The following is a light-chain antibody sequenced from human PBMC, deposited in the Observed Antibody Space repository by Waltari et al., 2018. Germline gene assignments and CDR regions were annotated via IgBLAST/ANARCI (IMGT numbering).Light chain of an antibody. CDR2: WAS. CDR3: QQYYSTPFT. V-gene: IGKV4-1*01. J-gene: IGKJ3*01. Sequence: DIVMTQSPDSLAVSLGERATIYCKSSQSVLYSHNNNNYLAWYQQKPGQPPRLLIYWASTRESGVPDRFSGSGSGTDFTLTISSLQAEDVAVYYCQQYYSTPFTFGPGTKVDIK. CDR1: QSVLYSHNNNNY.